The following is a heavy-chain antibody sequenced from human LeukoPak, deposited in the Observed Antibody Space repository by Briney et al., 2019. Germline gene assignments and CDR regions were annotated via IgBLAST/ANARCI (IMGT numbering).Heavy chain of an antibody. V-gene: IGHV3-23*01. CDR1: GFTFSSYS. D-gene: IGHD2-8*01. CDR3: ARRNGYYFDY. CDR2: ISGSGGST. Sequence: PGGSLRLSCAASGFTFSSYSMNWVRQAPGKGLEWVSVISGSGGSTYYADSVKGRFTISRDNSKNTLYLQMNSLRAEDTAVYYCARRNGYYFDYWGQGTLVTVSS. J-gene: IGHJ4*02.